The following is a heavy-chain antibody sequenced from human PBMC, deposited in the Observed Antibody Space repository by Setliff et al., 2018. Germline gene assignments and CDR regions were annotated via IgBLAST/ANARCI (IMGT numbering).Heavy chain of an antibody. CDR3: ASYYYGSGSSYIPPHFDY. CDR1: GFTFGHYN. CDR2: ISDTTNFI. J-gene: IGHJ4*02. Sequence: GGSLRLSCTASGFTFGHYNMNWVRQATGKGLEWVSSISDTTNFIYYADSVKGRFTISRDTAKNSLYLHMNSLRAEDSAVYYCASYYYGSGSSYIPPHFDYWGLGTLVTVS. D-gene: IGHD3-10*01. V-gene: IGHV3-21*01.